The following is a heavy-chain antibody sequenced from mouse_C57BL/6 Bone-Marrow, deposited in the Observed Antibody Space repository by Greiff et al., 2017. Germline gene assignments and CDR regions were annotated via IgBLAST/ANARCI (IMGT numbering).Heavy chain of an antibody. Sequence: QVQLQQPGAELVKPGASVKMSCKASGYTFTSYWITWVKQRPGQGLEWIGDIYPGRGSTNYNEKFKSKATLSVDTSSSTAYMQLSSLTSDDSAVSYCASYYGAYWGQGTPLTVSS. CDR2: IYPGRGST. J-gene: IGHJ2*01. CDR3: ASYYGAY. CDR1: GYTFTSYW. V-gene: IGHV1-55*01. D-gene: IGHD2-10*01.